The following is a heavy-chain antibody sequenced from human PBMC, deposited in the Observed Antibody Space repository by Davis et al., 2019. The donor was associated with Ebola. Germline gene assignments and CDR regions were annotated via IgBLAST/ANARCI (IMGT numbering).Heavy chain of an antibody. CDR3: AKVGGYGDYEDYFDH. D-gene: IGHD4-17*01. CDR2: IIPIFGTA. V-gene: IGHV1-69*13. Sequence: SVKVSCKASGGTFSSYAISWVRQAPGQGLEWMGGIIPIFGTANYAQKFQGRVTMSVNASINTAYMELSSLRSDDTAVYYRAKVGGYGDYEDYFDHWGQGILVTVSS. J-gene: IGHJ4*02. CDR1: GGTFSSYA.